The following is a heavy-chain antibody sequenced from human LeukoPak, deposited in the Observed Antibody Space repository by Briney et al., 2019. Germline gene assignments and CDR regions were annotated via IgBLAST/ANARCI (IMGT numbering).Heavy chain of an antibody. CDR2: INSDGSST. Sequence: GGSLRLSCAASGFTFSSYWMHWVRQAPGKGLVWVSRINSDGSSTSYADSVKGRFTISRDNAKHTLYLQMNSLRAEDTAVYYCARLGGSGWYYFDYWGQGTLVTVSS. J-gene: IGHJ4*02. CDR1: GFTFSSYW. V-gene: IGHV3-74*01. D-gene: IGHD6-19*01. CDR3: ARLGGSGWYYFDY.